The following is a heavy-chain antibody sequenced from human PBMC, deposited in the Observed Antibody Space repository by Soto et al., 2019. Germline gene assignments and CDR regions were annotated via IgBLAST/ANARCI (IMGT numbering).Heavy chain of an antibody. J-gene: IGHJ6*03. CDR2: IYYSGST. V-gene: IGHV4-59*01. Sequence: SETLSLTCTVSGGSISSYYWSWIRQPPGKGLEWIGYIYYSGSTNYNPSLKSRVTISVDTSKNQFSLKLSSVTAADTAVYYCARGESSSSVDYYYYYYMDVWGKGTTVTVSS. D-gene: IGHD6-6*01. CDR1: GGSISSYY. CDR3: ARGESSSSVDYYYYYYMDV.